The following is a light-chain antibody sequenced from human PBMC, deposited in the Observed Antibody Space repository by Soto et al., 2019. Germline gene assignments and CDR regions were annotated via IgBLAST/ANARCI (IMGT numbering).Light chain of an antibody. V-gene: IGKV1-5*03. CDR2: KAS. Sequence: DIQMTQSPSTLSASLGDRVSITFRASESISAWSPCHQQKPGKAPKLLIYKASSLESGVPSRLSGSASGTEFPLTISRLQPDDFATYYCQQYNTYSRTFGQGTKVDIK. CDR1: ESISAW. J-gene: IGKJ1*01. CDR3: QQYNTYSRT.